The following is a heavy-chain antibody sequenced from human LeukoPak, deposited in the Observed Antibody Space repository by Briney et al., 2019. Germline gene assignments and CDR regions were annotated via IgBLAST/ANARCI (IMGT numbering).Heavy chain of an antibody. CDR1: GFTSRDYT. CDR3: AKDRYCSSTNCQYDY. CDR2: ISVSDDST. V-gene: IGHV3-23*01. J-gene: IGHJ4*02. Sequence: GGSLRLSCAASGFTSRDYTMNWVRQAPGKGLEWVSGISVSDDSTYYADSVKGRFTMSRDNSNNMLYLQMNSLRAEDTAVYYCAKDRYCSSTNCQYDYWGQGTLVTVSS. D-gene: IGHD2-2*01.